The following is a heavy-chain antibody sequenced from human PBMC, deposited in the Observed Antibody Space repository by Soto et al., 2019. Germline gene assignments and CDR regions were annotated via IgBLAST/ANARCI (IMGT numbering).Heavy chain of an antibody. Sequence: EVQLVESGGGLVQPGGSLRLSCAASGFTFSSYSMNWVRQAPGKGLEWVSYISSSSSTIYYADSVKGRFPISRDNAKNSLYLQMNSLSAEDTAVYYCARDINYGLFDYWGQGTLVTVSS. CDR1: GFTFSSYS. D-gene: IGHD4-17*01. V-gene: IGHV3-48*01. CDR3: ARDINYGLFDY. CDR2: ISSSSSTI. J-gene: IGHJ4*02.